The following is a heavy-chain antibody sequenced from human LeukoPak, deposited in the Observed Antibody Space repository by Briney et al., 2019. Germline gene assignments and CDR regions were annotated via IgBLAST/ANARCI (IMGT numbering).Heavy chain of an antibody. D-gene: IGHD6-19*01. Sequence: GGSLRLSCAASGFTFSSYSMNWVRQAPGKGLEWVSSISSSSSYIYYADSVKGRFTISRDNAKNSLYLQMNSLRAEDTAVYYCARIADSSGPKDYWGQGTLVTVSS. J-gene: IGHJ4*02. CDR2: ISSSSSYI. V-gene: IGHV3-21*01. CDR3: ARIADSSGPKDY. CDR1: GFTFSSYS.